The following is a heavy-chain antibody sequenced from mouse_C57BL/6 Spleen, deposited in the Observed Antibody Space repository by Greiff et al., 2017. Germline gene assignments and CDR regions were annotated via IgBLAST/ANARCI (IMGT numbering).Heavy chain of an antibody. V-gene: IGHV3-6*01. D-gene: IGHD2-1*01. Sequence: EVQLQQSGPGLVKPSQSLSLTCSVTGYSITSGYYWNWIRQFPGNKLEWMGYISYDGSNNYNPSLKNRNSITRDTSKNQFFLKLNSVTTEDTATYYCARIYYGNFAWFAYWGQGTLVTVSA. CDR1: GYSITSGYY. CDR2: ISYDGSN. J-gene: IGHJ3*01. CDR3: ARIYYGNFAWFAY.